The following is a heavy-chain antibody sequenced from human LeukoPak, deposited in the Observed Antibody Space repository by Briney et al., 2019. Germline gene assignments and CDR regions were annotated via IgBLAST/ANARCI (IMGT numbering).Heavy chain of an antibody. CDR1: GFTFSSHG. Sequence: GRAPGISWAAAGFTFSSHGFHLVRQAPGKGPGWVAAIWFDGNKQCYADSVKGRFTVSRDDSKNTLYLQMNSLRADDTAVYYCARDPQSSMDVWGQGTTVTVSS. CDR3: ARDPQSSMDV. V-gene: IGHV3-33*01. J-gene: IGHJ6*02. CDR2: IWFDGNKQ.